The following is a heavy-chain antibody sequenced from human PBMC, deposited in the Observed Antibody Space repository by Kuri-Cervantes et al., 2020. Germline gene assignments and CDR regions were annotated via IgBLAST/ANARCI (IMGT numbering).Heavy chain of an antibody. CDR3: ARGGTAVADAFDI. D-gene: IGHD2-21*02. Sequence: GESLKISCAASGFTLGSYAMIWVRQAPGKGLEWVAVIWYDGSNKYYADSVKGRFTTSRDNSKNTLYLQMNSLRAEDTAVYYCARGGTAVADAFDIWGQGTMVTVSS. V-gene: IGHV3-33*08. CDR1: GFTLGSYA. CDR2: IWYDGSNK. J-gene: IGHJ3*02.